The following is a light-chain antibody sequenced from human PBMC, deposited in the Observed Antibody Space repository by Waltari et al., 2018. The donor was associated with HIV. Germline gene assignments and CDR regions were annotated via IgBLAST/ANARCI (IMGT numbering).Light chain of an antibody. CDR1: SSNIGSNT. J-gene: IGLJ1*01. CDR2: SNS. Sequence: QSVLTQPPSASATPGQRVTISCSGNSSNIGSNTVTWSLQLPGTAPKLPIYSNSQRPSGVPSRFSGSKSGTSASLAISGLQSEDEAHYYCASWDDSLNGLYVFGPGTKVTVL. CDR3: ASWDDSLNGLYV. V-gene: IGLV1-44*01.